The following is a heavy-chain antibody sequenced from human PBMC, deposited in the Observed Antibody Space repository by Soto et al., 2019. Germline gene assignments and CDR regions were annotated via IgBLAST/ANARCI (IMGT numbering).Heavy chain of an antibody. J-gene: IGHJ6*02. V-gene: IGHV3-21*01. D-gene: IGHD3-3*01. CDR2: ISSSSSYI. CDR3: ARDAMYYDFWSGRDYYYYYGMYV. Sequence: GGSLRLSFAASGFTFSSYSMNWVRQAPGTGLEWGSSISSSSSYIYYAESVKVRFTISRDNAKNSLYLQMNSLRAEDTAVYYCARDAMYYDFWSGRDYYYYYGMYVWAQGTTVTVSS. CDR1: GFTFSSYS.